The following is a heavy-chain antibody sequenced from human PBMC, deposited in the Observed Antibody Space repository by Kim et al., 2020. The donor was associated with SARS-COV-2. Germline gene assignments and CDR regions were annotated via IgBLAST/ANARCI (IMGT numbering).Heavy chain of an antibody. Sequence: GGSLRLSCAASGFTFSSYSMNWVRQAPGKGLEWVSSISSSSSYIYYADSVKGRFTISRDNAKNSLYLQMNSLRAEDTAVYYCARDLTYYDSSGFDAFDIWGQGTMVTVSS. D-gene: IGHD3-22*01. CDR3: ARDLTYYDSSGFDAFDI. CDR2: ISSSSSYI. V-gene: IGHV3-21*01. J-gene: IGHJ3*02. CDR1: GFTFSSYS.